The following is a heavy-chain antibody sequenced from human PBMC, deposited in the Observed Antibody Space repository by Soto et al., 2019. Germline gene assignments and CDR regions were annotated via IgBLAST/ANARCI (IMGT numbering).Heavy chain of an antibody. CDR1: GVTVSSDAYY. CDR3: ARYRFSGNKWSKFDY. V-gene: IGHV4-31*03. D-gene: IGHD3-16*02. J-gene: IGHJ4*02. Sequence: QVQLLQSGPGLVKSSQTLSLTCTVSGVTVSSDAYYWSWIRQRPGKVLEWIGNIYHTGTTYSSPSLKSRVDISLDKSTNQFSLTLPSVTAADPAVYYCARYRFSGNKWSKFDYWGRGTLVTVSS. CDR2: IYHTGTT.